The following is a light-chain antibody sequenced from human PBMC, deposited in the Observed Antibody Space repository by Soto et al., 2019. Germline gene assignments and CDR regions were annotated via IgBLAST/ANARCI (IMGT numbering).Light chain of an antibody. J-gene: IGLJ3*02. CDR3: QSYDSSLSGWV. V-gene: IGLV1-40*01. CDR2: GNS. Sequence: QSVLTQPPSVSGAPGQRVTISCTGSSSNIGAGYDVHWYQQLPGTAPKLLIYGNSNRPSGVPDRFSGSKPGTSASLAITGLRAEDEADYSCQSYDSSLSGWVFGGGTKVTVL. CDR1: SSNIGAGYD.